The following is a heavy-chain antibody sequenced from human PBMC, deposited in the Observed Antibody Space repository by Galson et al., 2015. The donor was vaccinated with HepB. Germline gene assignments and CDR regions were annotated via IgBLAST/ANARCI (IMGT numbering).Heavy chain of an antibody. CDR2: ISYDGSNK. J-gene: IGHJ6*03. D-gene: IGHD3-3*01. CDR3: ARDGASYYDFWSGSKNYYYYYYMDV. V-gene: IGHV3-30-3*01. Sequence: AVISYDGSNKYCADSVKGRFTISRDNSKNTLYLQMNSLRAEDTAVYYCARDGASYYDFWSGSKNYYYYYYMDVWGKGTTVTVSS.